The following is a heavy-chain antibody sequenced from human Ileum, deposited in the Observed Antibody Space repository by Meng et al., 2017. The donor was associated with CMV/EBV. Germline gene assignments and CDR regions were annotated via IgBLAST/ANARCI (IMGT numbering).Heavy chain of an antibody. J-gene: IGHJ4*02. Sequence: VQLPGSGPGPVKPSETLSLPCSVFGSSITIYYWAWIRQPAGKGLEFIGRMRPSGNIDYNLSLMSRVTMSVDTSKNHLSLNLKSVTAADTAVYYCVRAAARGVPVDHWGQGMLVTVSS. D-gene: IGHD3-10*01. CDR2: MRPSGNI. V-gene: IGHV4-4*07. CDR1: GSSITIYY. CDR3: VRAAARGVPVDH.